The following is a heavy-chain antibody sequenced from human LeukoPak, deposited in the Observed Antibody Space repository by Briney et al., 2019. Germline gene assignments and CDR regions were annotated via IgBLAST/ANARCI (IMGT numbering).Heavy chain of an antibody. CDR1: GFTFSSYG. CDR3: AKGGQQLVRHYFQH. D-gene: IGHD6-13*01. V-gene: IGHV3-30*18. CDR2: ISYDGSNI. Sequence: PGGSLRLSCAASGFTFSSYGMHWVRQAPGKGLEWVAMISYDGSNIYYAESVKGRFTISRDNSKNTLYLQMNSLRAEDTAVYYCAKGGQQLVRHYFQHWGQGTLVTVSS. J-gene: IGHJ1*01.